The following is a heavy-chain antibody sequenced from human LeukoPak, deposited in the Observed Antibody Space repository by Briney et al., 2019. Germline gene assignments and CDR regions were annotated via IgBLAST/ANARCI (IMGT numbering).Heavy chain of an antibody. CDR2: IYSGGST. V-gene: IGHV3-66*01. D-gene: IGHD3-22*01. CDR1: GFTVSSNY. Sequence: PGGSLRLSCAASGFTVSSNYMSWVRQAPGKGLEWVSVIYSGGSTYYADSVKGRFTISRDNSKNTLYLQMNSLRAEDTAVYYCAREGDIIYYDSSGYYSGAFDIWGQGTMVTAFS. CDR3: AREGDIIYYDSSGYYSGAFDI. J-gene: IGHJ3*02.